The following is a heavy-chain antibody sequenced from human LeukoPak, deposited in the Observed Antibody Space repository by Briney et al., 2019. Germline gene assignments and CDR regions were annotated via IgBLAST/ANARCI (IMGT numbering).Heavy chain of an antibody. CDR3: ARWWRGYFDY. Sequence: PGGSLRLSCAASGFTVSSNYMSWVRQAPGKGLEWVSVIYSGGSTYYADSVKGRFTISRDNSKNTLYHQMNSLRAEDTAVYYCARWWRGYFDYWGQGTLVTVSS. CDR2: IYSGGST. D-gene: IGHD2-15*01. CDR1: GFTVSSNY. J-gene: IGHJ4*02. V-gene: IGHV3-53*01.